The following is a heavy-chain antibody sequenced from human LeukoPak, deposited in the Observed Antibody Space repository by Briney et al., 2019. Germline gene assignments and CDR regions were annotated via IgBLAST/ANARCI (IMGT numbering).Heavy chain of an antibody. Sequence: PSETLSLTCTVSGGSIRKYYWSWMRQSPGRGLEWIGFIYYSGRTSYAPSFKSRVTMSLDTSKSQFSLQLSSVTAADTAVYYCASTEWNYARWGQGILVTVSS. V-gene: IGHV4-59*08. CDR1: GGSIRKYY. CDR3: ASTEWNYAR. CDR2: IYYSGRT. D-gene: IGHD1-7*01. J-gene: IGHJ4*02.